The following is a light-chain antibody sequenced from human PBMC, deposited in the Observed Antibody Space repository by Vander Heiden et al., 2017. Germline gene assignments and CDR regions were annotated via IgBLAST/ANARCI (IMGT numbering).Light chain of an antibody. CDR1: SSDVGGYNY. V-gene: IGLV2-14*03. Sequence: QSALTQPASVSGSPGQSITIPCTGTSSDVGGYNYVSWYQQHPGKAPKLMIYDVSNRPSGVSNRFSGSKSGNTASLTISGLQAEDGADYYCSSYTSSTTGVFGTGTKVTVL. CDR3: SSYTSSTTGV. CDR2: DVS. J-gene: IGLJ1*01.